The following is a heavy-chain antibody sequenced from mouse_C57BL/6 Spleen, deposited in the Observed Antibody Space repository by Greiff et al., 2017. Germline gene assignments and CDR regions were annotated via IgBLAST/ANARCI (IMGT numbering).Heavy chain of an antibody. V-gene: IGHV3-6*01. CDR3: AREGYGSFAY. CDR1: GYSITSGYY. J-gene: IGHJ3*01. D-gene: IGHD1-1*02. Sequence: EVQLVESGPGLVKPSQSLSLTCSVTGYSITSGYYWNWIRQFPGNKLEWMGYISYDGSNNYNPSLKNRISITRDTSKNQFFLKLNSVTTEDTATYYCAREGYGSFAYWGQGTLVTVSA. CDR2: ISYDGSN.